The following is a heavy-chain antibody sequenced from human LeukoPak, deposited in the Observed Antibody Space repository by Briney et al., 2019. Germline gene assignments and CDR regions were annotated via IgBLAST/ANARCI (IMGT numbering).Heavy chain of an antibody. Sequence: GGSLRLSCAASGFTFSRSWMHWVRQAPGKGLEWVANIKQDGTEKHYVDSVKGRFTISRDNAKNSLYLQMNSLRAEDTAVYYCARDLSYYGSGSYYSYFDYWGQGTLVTVSS. CDR1: GFTFSRSW. D-gene: IGHD3-10*01. CDR2: IKQDGTEK. CDR3: ARDLSYYGSGSYYSYFDY. V-gene: IGHV3-7*01. J-gene: IGHJ4*02.